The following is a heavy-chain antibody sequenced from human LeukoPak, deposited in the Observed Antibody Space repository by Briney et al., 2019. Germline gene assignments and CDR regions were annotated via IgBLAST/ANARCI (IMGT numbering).Heavy chain of an antibody. Sequence: SETLSLTCAVYGGSFSGYYWGWIRQPPGKGLEWIGEIIHSGSNNFNPSLKSRVTISLDTSKKQFSLRLTSVTAADTAIYYCVRVSDYWGQGTLVTVST. V-gene: IGHV4-34*12. J-gene: IGHJ4*02. CDR2: IIHSGSN. D-gene: IGHD2-21*01. CDR1: GGSFSGYY. CDR3: VRVSDY.